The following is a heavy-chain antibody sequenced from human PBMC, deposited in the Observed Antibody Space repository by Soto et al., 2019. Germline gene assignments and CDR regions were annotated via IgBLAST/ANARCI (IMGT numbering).Heavy chain of an antibody. J-gene: IGHJ5*02. CDR2: ISGSGGST. D-gene: IGHD4-17*01. V-gene: IGHV3-23*01. Sequence: EVQLLESGGGLVQPGGSLRLSCAASGFTFSSYAMSWVRQAPGKGLEWVSAISGSGGSTYYADSVKGRFTISRDNSKNTLHRQMNSLRAEDTAVYYCAKLPTTTVTTLARWFDPWGQGTLVTVSS. CDR1: GFTFSSYA. CDR3: AKLPTTTVTTLARWFDP.